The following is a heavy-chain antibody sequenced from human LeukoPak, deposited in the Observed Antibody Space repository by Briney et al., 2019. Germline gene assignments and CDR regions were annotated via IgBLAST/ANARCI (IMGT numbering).Heavy chain of an antibody. J-gene: IGHJ4*02. Sequence: GGSLRLSCAASGFTFSSYSMNWVRQAPGKGLEWVSSISSSSSYIYYADSVKGRFTISRDNAKNSLYLQTNSLRAEDTAVYYCARDILSITGSGSYSDYWGQGTLVTVSS. D-gene: IGHD3-10*01. CDR2: ISSSSSYI. CDR3: ARDILSITGSGSYSDY. CDR1: GFTFSSYS. V-gene: IGHV3-21*01.